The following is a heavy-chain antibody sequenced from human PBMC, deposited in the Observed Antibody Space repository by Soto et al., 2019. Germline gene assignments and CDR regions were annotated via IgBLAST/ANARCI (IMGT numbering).Heavy chain of an antibody. CDR1: GYTFTGCY. V-gene: IGHV1-2*02. CDR2: INPNSGGT. Sequence: ASVKVSCKASGYTFTGCYMHCVRQAPGQGLEWMGWINPNSGGTNYAQKFQGRVTMTRDTSISTAYMELSRLRSDDTAVYYCARGRGFGELLDYYYYYYGMDVWGQGTTVTVSS. CDR3: ARGRGFGELLDYYYYYYGMDV. J-gene: IGHJ6*02. D-gene: IGHD3-10*01.